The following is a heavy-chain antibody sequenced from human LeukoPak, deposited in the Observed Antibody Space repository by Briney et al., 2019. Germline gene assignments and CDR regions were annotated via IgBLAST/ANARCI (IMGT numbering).Heavy chain of an antibody. D-gene: IGHD3-10*01. CDR1: GGSISSGGYS. J-gene: IGHJ3*02. CDR3: ARGTMVRGVADAFDI. CDR2: IYHSGST. Sequence: SQTLSPTCAVSGGSISSGGYSWSWIRQPPGKGLEWIGYIYHSGSTYYNPSLKSRVTISVDRSKNQFSLKLSSVTAADTALYYCARGTMVRGVADAFDIWGQGTMVTVSS. V-gene: IGHV4-30-2*01.